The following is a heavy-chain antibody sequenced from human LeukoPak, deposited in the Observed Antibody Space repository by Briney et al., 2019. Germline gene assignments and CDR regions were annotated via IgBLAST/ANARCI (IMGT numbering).Heavy chain of an antibody. J-gene: IGHJ4*02. D-gene: IGHD2-15*01. Sequence: ASVKVSCKVSGYTLTELSMHWVRQAPGKGFEWMGGFDPEDGETIYAQKFQGRVTMTEDTSTDTAYMELSSLRSEDTAVYYCATLRKYCSGGSCYIFDYWGQGTLVTVSS. CDR1: GYTLTELS. CDR3: ATLRKYCSGGSCYIFDY. CDR2: FDPEDGET. V-gene: IGHV1-24*01.